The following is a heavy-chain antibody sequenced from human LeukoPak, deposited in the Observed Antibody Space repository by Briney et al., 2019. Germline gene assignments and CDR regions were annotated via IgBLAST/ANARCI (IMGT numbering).Heavy chain of an antibody. J-gene: IGHJ6*03. CDR1: GGSISSYY. V-gene: IGHV4-4*07. Sequence: SETLSLTCTVSGGSISSYYWSWIRQPAGKGLEWIGRIYTSGSTNYNPSLKSRVTMSVDTSKNQFSMKLSSVTAADTAVYYCARAKLATISGYYYYMDVWGKGTTVTVSS. CDR3: ARAKLATISGYYYYMDV. D-gene: IGHD5-12*01. CDR2: IYTSGST.